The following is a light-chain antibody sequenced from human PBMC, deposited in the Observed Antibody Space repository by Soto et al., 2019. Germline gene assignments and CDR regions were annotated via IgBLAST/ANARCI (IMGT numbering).Light chain of an antibody. Sequence: IVMTQSPDSLAVSLGERATINCKSSQSVLYSSNNKNYLAWYQQKPGQPPKLLIYWASTRESGVPDRFSGSGSVTDFTLTISSLQAEDVAVYYCQQDYSTRTFGQGTKVEIK. J-gene: IGKJ1*01. CDR2: WAS. CDR1: QSVLYSSNNKNY. CDR3: QQDYSTRT. V-gene: IGKV4-1*01.